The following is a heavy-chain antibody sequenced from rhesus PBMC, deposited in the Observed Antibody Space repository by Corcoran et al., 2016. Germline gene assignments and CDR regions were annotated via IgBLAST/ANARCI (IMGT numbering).Heavy chain of an antibody. CDR1: GGSISSRNW. J-gene: IGHJ4*01. V-gene: IGHV4-93*01. Sequence: QVQLQESGPAVVKPSETLSLTCAVSGGSISSRNWWVWIRTSPGKGVEWIGGIYGSGGSTEYNPSLKILVTISNDPSKNQFSLKLSSVTAAATAVYYCARDPVTYYYSGSYYYWGPGVLVTVSS. D-gene: IGHD3-16*01. CDR2: IYGSGGST. CDR3: ARDPVTYYYSGSYYY.